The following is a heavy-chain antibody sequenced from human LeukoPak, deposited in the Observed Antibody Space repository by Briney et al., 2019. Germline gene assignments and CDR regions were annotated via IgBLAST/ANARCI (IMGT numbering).Heavy chain of an antibody. V-gene: IGHV3-74*01. CDR1: VFTFSIDC. J-gene: IGHJ6*02. CDR2: INSDGSST. D-gene: IGHD6-13*01. CDR3: ARVGAAAGPYYYYGMDV. Sequence: GGSLRLSCAASVFTFSIDCMHGGRQAPGEGRGWVSRINSDGSSTSYADSVKGRFTISRDNAKNTLYLQMNSLRAEDTAVYYCARVGAAAGPYYYYGMDVWGQGTTVTVSS.